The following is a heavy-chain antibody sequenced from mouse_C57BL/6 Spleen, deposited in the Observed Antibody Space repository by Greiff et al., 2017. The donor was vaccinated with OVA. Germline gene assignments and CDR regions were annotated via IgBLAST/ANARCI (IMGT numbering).Heavy chain of an antibody. D-gene: IGHD1-1*01. Sequence: QVQLQQPGAELVKPGASVKMSCKASGYTFTSYWITWVKQRPGQGLEWIGDINPGSGSTNYNEKFKSKATLTVDTSSSTAYMQLSSLTSADSAVYYCSRDYCGSSYLDYWGQGTTLTVSS. V-gene: IGHV1-55*01. CDR1: GYTFTSYW. CDR2: INPGSGST. CDR3: SRDYCGSSYLDY. J-gene: IGHJ2*01.